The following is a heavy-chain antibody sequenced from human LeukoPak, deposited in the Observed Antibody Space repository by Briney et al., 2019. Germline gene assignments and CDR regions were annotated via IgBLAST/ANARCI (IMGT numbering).Heavy chain of an antibody. CDR1: GFYFSTYA. Sequence: GGSLRLSCAASGFYFSTYAMSWVRQAPGMGLEWVSGISGSGGSTYYADSVKGRFTMSRDNSKKTLYLHMNSLRAADTAVYYCAKDRDYSSGWPHYFDYWGQGAVVTVSS. V-gene: IGHV3-23*01. CDR2: ISGSGGST. D-gene: IGHD6-19*01. CDR3: AKDRDYSSGWPHYFDY. J-gene: IGHJ4*02.